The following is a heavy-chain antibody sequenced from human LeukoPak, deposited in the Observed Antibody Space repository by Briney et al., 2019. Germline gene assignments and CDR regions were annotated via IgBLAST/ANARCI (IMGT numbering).Heavy chain of an antibody. CDR1: GFTFDDYA. Sequence: QPGGSLRLSCAASGFTFDDYAMHWVRQAPGKGLEWVSGISWNSGSIGYADSVKGRFTISRDNAKNSLYLQMNSLRAEDTALYYCAKGLSSPTLYSGSSLDYWGQGTLVTVSS. D-gene: IGHD1-26*01. V-gene: IGHV3-9*01. CDR3: AKGLSSPTLYSGSSLDY. J-gene: IGHJ4*02. CDR2: ISWNSGSI.